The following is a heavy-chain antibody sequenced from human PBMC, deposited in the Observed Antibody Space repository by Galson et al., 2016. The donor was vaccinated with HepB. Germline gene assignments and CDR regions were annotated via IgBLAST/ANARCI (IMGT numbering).Heavy chain of an antibody. CDR2: IYPGDSDV. J-gene: IGHJ4*02. CDR3: ARLTFPYHDLLTRFSSHFFDS. D-gene: IGHD3-9*01. CDR1: GYTFINYW. V-gene: IGHV5-51*01. Sequence: QSGAEVKKPGESLTISCRASGYTFINYWIAWVRQMPGKGLEWMGLIYPGDSDVKYNPAFQGQVTLSADRSVTTAYLQWTSLKASDSAVYFCARLTFPYHDLLTRFSSHFFDSWGPGTLVTVSS.